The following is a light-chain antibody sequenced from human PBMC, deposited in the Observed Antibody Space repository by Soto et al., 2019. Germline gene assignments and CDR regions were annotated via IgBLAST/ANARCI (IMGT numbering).Light chain of an antibody. Sequence: DIQMTQSPSSLSASVGDRVTITCRASQGISNYLACYQQKPGKVPKLLIYAASTLQSGVPSRFSGSGSGTDFTLTISSLQPEDVATYYWQKYNSASWTFGQGTKVDIK. CDR1: QGISNY. V-gene: IGKV1-27*01. CDR3: QKYNSASWT. CDR2: AAS. J-gene: IGKJ1*01.